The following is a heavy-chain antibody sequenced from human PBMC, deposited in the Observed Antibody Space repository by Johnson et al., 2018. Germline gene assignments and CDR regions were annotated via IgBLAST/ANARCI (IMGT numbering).Heavy chain of an antibody. V-gene: IGHV1-8*01. Sequence: VQLVESGAEVKKPGASVKVSCKASGYSFTNYDINWVRQATGQGLEWMGWMNPNSGNTGYAQKFQGRVTMTRNTSISTAYMELSSLRSEETAVYYCARGYEIALGRLDYWGQGTLVTVSS. J-gene: IGHJ4*02. CDR2: MNPNSGNT. CDR1: GYSFTNYD. CDR3: ARGYEIALGRLDY. D-gene: IGHD3-3*01.